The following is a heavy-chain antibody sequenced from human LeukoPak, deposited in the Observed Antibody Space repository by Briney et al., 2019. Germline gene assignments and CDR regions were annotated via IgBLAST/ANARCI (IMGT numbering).Heavy chain of an antibody. D-gene: IGHD2-2*01. CDR3: ALDLGYCSSTSCTSPYYYYMDV. V-gene: IGHV1-69*13. Sequence: ASVKVSCKASGGTFSSYAISWVRQAPGQGLEWMGGIIPIFGTANYAQKFQGRVTITADESTSTAYMELSSLRSEDTAVYYCALDLGYCSSTSCTSPYYYYMDVWGKGTTVTVSS. J-gene: IGHJ6*03. CDR1: GGTFSSYA. CDR2: IIPIFGTA.